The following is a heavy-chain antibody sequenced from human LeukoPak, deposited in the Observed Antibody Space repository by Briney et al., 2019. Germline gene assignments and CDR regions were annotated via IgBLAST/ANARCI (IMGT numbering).Heavy chain of an antibody. J-gene: IGHJ5*02. CDR3: ARMEHDKLVAATRFDP. CDR1: GFTFSSSE. V-gene: IGHV4-59*05. CDR2: IYYSGST. Sequence: GSLRLSCAASGFTFSSSEMNWVRQAPGKGLEWIGSIYYSGSTYYNPSLKSRVTISVGTSKNQFSLKLSSVTAADTAVYYCARMEHDKLVAATRFDPWGQGTLVTVSS. D-gene: IGHD2-15*01.